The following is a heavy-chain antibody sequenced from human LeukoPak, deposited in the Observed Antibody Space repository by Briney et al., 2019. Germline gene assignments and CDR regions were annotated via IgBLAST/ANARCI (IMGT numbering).Heavy chain of an antibody. V-gene: IGHV1-69*13. D-gene: IGHD6-19*01. Sequence: ASVKVSCKASGGTFSSYAISWVRQAPGQGLEWMGGIIPIFGTANYAQKFQGRVTITADESTSTAYMELSSLRSGNTAVYYCARDNSGYVNSSGWAFDYWGQGTLVTVSS. CDR2: IIPIFGTA. CDR1: GGTFSSYA. CDR3: ARDNSGYVNSSGWAFDY. J-gene: IGHJ4*02.